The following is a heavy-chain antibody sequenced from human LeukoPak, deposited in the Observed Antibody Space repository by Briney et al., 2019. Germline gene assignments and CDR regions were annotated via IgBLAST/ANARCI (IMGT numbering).Heavy chain of an antibody. CDR2: IRYDGSNE. V-gene: IGHV3-30*02. Sequence: GGSLRLSCAASGITFNSYGMHWVRQAPDKGLEWVAFIRYDGSNEYYVDSVKGRFTISRDNSKNTLYLQMNSLRGGDTAVYYCCGDFDYWGQGTLVTVSS. D-gene: IGHD2-21*01. CDR1: GITFNSYG. CDR3: CGDFDY. J-gene: IGHJ4*02.